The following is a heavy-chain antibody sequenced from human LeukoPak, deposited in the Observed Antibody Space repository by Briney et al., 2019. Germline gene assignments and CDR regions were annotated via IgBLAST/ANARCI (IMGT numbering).Heavy chain of an antibody. CDR1: GFTVSSNY. CDR2: IYSGGST. J-gene: IGHJ4*02. CDR3: ARAGSYASFDY. Sequence: GGSLRLSCAASGFTVSSNYMSWVRQAPGKGLEWVSVIYSGGSTYYADSVKGRFTISRHNSKNTLHLQMNSLRAEDTAVYYCARAGSYASFDYWGQGTLVTVSS. V-gene: IGHV3-53*04. D-gene: IGHD1-26*01.